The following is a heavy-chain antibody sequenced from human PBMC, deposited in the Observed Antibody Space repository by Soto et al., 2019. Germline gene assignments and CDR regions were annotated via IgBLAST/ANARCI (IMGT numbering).Heavy chain of an antibody. V-gene: IGHV3-7*01. CDR2: IKQDGSEK. D-gene: IGHD2-15*01. CDR1: GFTFSSYW. Sequence: GGSLRLSCAASGFTFSSYWMSWVRQAPGKGLEWVANIKQDGSEKYYVDSVKGRFTISRDNAKNSLYLQMNSLRAEDTAVYYCARGGRRLPEYFQHWGQGTLVTVSS. J-gene: IGHJ1*01. CDR3: ARGGRRLPEYFQH.